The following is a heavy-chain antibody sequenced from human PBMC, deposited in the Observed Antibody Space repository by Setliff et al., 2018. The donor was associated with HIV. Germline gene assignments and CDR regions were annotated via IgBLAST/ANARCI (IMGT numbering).Heavy chain of an antibody. V-gene: IGHV4-39*07. CDR3: ARETYYYDSSGYPGFDS. CDR1: GDSISSSSYY. Sequence: PSETLSLTCSVSGDSISSSSYYWGWIRQPPGKGLEWIGSMYYRGNTYYNPSLQSRVAISVDTSKNHFSLRLRSVTAADTAVYYCARETYYYDSSGYPGFDSWGQGTLVTVPS. D-gene: IGHD3-22*01. J-gene: IGHJ4*02. CDR2: MYYRGNT.